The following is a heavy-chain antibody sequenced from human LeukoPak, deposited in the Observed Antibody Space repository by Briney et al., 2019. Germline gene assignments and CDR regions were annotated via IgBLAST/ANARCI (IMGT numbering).Heavy chain of an antibody. CDR2: IYYSGST. Sequence: SETLSLTCTVSGGSISSYYWSWIRQPPGKGLEWIGYIYYSGSTNYNPSLQSRVTISVDMSKNQFSLNLNSLTAADTAVYYCARHSPPRGGLYDYWGQGTLVTVSS. J-gene: IGHJ4*02. CDR3: ARHSPPRGGLYDY. V-gene: IGHV4-59*08. CDR1: GGSISSYY. D-gene: IGHD5-24*01.